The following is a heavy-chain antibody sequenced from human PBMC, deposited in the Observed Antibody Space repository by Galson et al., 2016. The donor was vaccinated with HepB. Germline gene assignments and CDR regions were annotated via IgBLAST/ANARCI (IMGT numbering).Heavy chain of an antibody. CDR1: GDSVSSNSAA. D-gene: IGHD2/OR15-2a*01. V-gene: IGHV6-1*01. Sequence: CAISGDSVSSNSAAWTWIRQSPLRGLEWLGRTYYRSKWYNDYAVSVKSRISIHPDTSKNQSSLQLNSVTHEDTAVYYCSRVRCSTFRCKIWFDPWGQGTLVTGSS. J-gene: IGHJ5*02. CDR2: TYYRSKWYN. CDR3: SRVRCSTFRCKIWFDP.